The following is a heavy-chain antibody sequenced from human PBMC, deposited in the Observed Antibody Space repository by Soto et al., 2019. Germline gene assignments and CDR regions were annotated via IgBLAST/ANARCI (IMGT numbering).Heavy chain of an antibody. D-gene: IGHD4-17*01. Sequence: EVQLLEPGGGLVQPGGSLRLSCAASGFTFSSFFMSWVRQAPGKGLDWVSGIGANGGGTYYADSVKGRFIISRDNSKNTLYLQMNSLRAEHTAVYYFARDANGDYLGAFDFWGQKTMVTVSS. CDR1: GFTFSSFF. J-gene: IGHJ3*01. CDR3: ARDANGDYLGAFDF. CDR2: IGANGGGT. V-gene: IGHV3-23*01.